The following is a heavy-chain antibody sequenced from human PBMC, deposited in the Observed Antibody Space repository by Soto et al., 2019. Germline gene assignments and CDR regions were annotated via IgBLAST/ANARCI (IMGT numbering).Heavy chain of an antibody. CDR3: ARRSSGWYFDY. J-gene: IGHJ4*02. CDR2: ISGSGDST. Sequence: GGSLRLSCAASGFTFSSYSMNWVRQAPGKGLEWVSVISGSGDSTYYADSVKGRFTISRDNSKNTLYLQMNSLRAEDTAVYYCARRSSGWYFDYWGQGTLVTVSS. V-gene: IGHV3-23*01. D-gene: IGHD6-19*01. CDR1: GFTFSSYS.